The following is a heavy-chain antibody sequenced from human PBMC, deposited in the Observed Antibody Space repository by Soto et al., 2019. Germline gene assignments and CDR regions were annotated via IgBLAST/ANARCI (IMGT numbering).Heavy chain of an antibody. CDR1: GFNLTTYT. CDR3: ARERGGYFHDY. Sequence: GWSLRLSCAASGFNLTTYTINWVRQAPGKGLEWVSSMISASRNVNYADSVKGRFSVSRDNAENSVYLQMNFLRAEDTAVYYCARERGGYFHDYWVQGAMVTVSS. J-gene: IGHJ4*02. V-gene: IGHV3-21*01. D-gene: IGHD1-26*01. CDR2: MISASRNV.